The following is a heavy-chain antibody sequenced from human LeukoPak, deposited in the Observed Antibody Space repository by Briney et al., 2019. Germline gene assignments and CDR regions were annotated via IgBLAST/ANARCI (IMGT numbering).Heavy chain of an antibody. V-gene: IGHV4-61*01. CDR3: ARVSIYDILTGYYLGGATFDY. CDR1: GGSVNSGSYY. Sequence: SETLSLTCTVSGGSVNSGSYYWTWIWQPPGKGLEWIGYIYDSGSTNYNPSLKSRVTMSVGTSKNQFSLKLSSVTAADTAVYYCARVSIYDILTGYYLGGATFDYWGQGTLVTVSS. D-gene: IGHD3-9*01. J-gene: IGHJ4*02. CDR2: IYDSGST.